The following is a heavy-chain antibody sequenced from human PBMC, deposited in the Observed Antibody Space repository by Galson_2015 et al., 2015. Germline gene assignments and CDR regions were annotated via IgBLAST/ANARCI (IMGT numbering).Heavy chain of an antibody. CDR1: GFTFSSYS. J-gene: IGHJ4*02. V-gene: IGHV3-21*01. CDR2: ISSSSDYI. CDR3: ARVSLYSDYGAGGPIDY. Sequence: SLKLSCAASGFTFSSYSMNWVRQAPGKGLEWVSSISSSSDYIYYADSLKGRFTISRDNARNSLYLQMNTLRADDTAVYYCARVSLYSDYGAGGPIDYWGQGTLVTVSS. D-gene: IGHD4-11*01.